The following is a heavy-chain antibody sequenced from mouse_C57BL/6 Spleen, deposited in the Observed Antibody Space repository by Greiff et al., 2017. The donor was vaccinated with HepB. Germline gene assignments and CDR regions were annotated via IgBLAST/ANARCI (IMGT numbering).Heavy chain of an antibody. CDR1: GFTFSSYG. CDR2: ISSGGSYT. J-gene: IGHJ1*03. Sequence: EVQGVESGGDLVKPGGSLKLSCAASGFTFSSYGMSWVRQTPDKRLEWVATISSGGSYTYYPDSVKGRFTISRDNAKNTLYLQMSSLKSEDTAMYYCASWDWYFDVWGTGTTVTVSS. D-gene: IGHD4-1*01. V-gene: IGHV5-6*01. CDR3: ASWDWYFDV.